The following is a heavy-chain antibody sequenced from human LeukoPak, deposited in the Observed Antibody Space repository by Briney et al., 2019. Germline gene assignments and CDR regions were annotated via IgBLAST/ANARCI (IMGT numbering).Heavy chain of an antibody. CDR1: GGTFSSYA. J-gene: IGHJ5*02. Sequence: SVKVSCKASGGTFSSYAISWVRQAPGQGLEWMGGIIPIFGTANYAQKFQGRVTITADKSTSTAYMELSSLRSEDTAVYYCARDTNWNVVWFDPWGQGTLVTVSS. V-gene: IGHV1-69*06. D-gene: IGHD1-20*01. CDR2: IIPIFGTA. CDR3: ARDTNWNVVWFDP.